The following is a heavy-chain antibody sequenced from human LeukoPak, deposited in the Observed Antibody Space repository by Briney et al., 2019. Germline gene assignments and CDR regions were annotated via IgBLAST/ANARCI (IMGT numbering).Heavy chain of an antibody. Sequence: ASVKVSCKASGGTFSSYAISWVRQAPGQGLEWMGWINPNSGGTNYAQKFQGRVTMTRDTSISTAYMELSRLRSDDTAVYYCARGSGYYGDGYFDYWGQGTLVTVSS. CDR2: INPNSGGT. V-gene: IGHV1-2*02. J-gene: IGHJ4*02. CDR1: GGTFSSYA. CDR3: ARGSGYYGDGYFDY. D-gene: IGHD3-3*01.